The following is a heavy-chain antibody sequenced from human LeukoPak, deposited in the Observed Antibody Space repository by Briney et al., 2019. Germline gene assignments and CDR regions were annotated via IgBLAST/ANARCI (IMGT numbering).Heavy chain of an antibody. J-gene: IGHJ3*02. Sequence: SETLSLTCTVSGGSINNYYWSWIRQPAGKGLEWIGRIYTRGSTNYSPSLKSRATMSVDTSKNQFSLKLSSVTAADTAVYYCARGRYCSADICSGGDAFDIWGQGTMVSVSS. D-gene: IGHD2-15*01. CDR1: GGSINNYY. V-gene: IGHV4-4*07. CDR2: IYTRGST. CDR3: ARGRYCSADICSGGDAFDI.